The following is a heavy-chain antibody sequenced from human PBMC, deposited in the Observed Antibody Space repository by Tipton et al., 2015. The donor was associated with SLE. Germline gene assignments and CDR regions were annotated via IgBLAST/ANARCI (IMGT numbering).Heavy chain of an antibody. Sequence: SLRLSCAASGFTFDDYGMGWVRQGSGKGLEWVSGISWRGAHTAYVDSVKGRFTISRDNARNTLYLQMNSLRVDDTALYYCVKSYDTSGWRAGGLWGQGILVTVSS. J-gene: IGHJ4*02. CDR1: GFTFDDYG. V-gene: IGHV3-20*04. D-gene: IGHD3-22*01. CDR3: VKSYDTSGWRAGGL. CDR2: ISWRGAHT.